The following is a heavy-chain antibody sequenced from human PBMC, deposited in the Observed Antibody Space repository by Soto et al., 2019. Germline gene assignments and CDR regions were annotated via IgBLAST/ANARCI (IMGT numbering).Heavy chain of an antibody. V-gene: IGHV1-69*12. Sequence: QVQLVQSGAEVKKPGSSVKVSRKASGGTFSSYAISWVRQAPGQGLEWMGGIIPIFGTANYAQKFQGRVTITADESTSTAYMELSSLRSEDTAVYYCARVALGELSPPFDYWGQGTLVTVSS. J-gene: IGHJ4*02. CDR2: IIPIFGTA. CDR1: GGTFSSYA. D-gene: IGHD3-16*02. CDR3: ARVALGELSPPFDY.